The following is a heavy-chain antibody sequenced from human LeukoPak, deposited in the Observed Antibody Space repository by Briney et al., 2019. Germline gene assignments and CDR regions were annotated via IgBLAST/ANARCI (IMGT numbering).Heavy chain of an antibody. CDR3: ANLIIAAAGYEYFQH. CDR1: GFTFSNYA. Sequence: GGSLRLSCAASGFTFSNYAMSWVRQAPGKGLEWVSTISGNGSKTFYADSVKGRFTISRDSSKNTLYLQMSSLRAEDTAVYYCANLIIAAAGYEYFQHWGQGTLVTVSS. V-gene: IGHV3-23*01. J-gene: IGHJ1*01. CDR2: ISGNGSKT. D-gene: IGHD6-13*01.